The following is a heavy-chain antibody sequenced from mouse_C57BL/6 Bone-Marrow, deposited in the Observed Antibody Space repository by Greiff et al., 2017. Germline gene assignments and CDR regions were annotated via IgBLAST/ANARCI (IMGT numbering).Heavy chain of an antibody. Sequence: EVMLVESGGGLVQPGGSMKLSCAASGFTFSDAWMDWVRQSPETGLEWVAEIRNKANNHATYYAESVKGRFTISRDDSKSSVYLQMNSVRAEDTGIYYCTRRIYYDYDGFAYWGQGTLVTVSA. V-gene: IGHV6-6*01. CDR2: IRNKANNHAT. CDR3: TRRIYYDYDGFAY. CDR1: GFTFSDAW. J-gene: IGHJ3*01. D-gene: IGHD2-4*01.